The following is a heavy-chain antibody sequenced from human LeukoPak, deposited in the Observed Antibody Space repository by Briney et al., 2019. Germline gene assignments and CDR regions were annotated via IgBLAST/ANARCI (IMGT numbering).Heavy chain of an antibody. CDR2: IIPIFGTA. V-gene: IGHV1-69*13. D-gene: IGHD3-3*01. Sequence: SVKVSCKASGGTFSSYAISWVRQAPGQGLERMGRIIPIFGTANYAQKFQGRVTITADESTSTAYMELSSLRSEDTAVYYCARVAIFGVVIGYYYYMDVWGKGTTVTVSS. J-gene: IGHJ6*03. CDR1: GGTFSSYA. CDR3: ARVAIFGVVIGYYYYMDV.